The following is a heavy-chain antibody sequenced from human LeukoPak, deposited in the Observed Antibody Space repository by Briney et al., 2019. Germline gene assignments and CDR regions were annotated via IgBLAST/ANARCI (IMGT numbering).Heavy chain of an antibody. CDR3: ARVRSTSWPLPYNWFDP. Sequence: PSESLTLTCTASGFSISSYYWSWIRQPPGKGLEWIGDIYYSGSTNYNPSLKSRVTISVDTSKNKFSLKLSSVTAADTAVYYCARVRSTSWPLPYNWFDPWGQGTLVTVSS. CDR1: GFSISSYY. V-gene: IGHV4-59*01. D-gene: IGHD2-2*01. CDR2: IYYSGST. J-gene: IGHJ5*02.